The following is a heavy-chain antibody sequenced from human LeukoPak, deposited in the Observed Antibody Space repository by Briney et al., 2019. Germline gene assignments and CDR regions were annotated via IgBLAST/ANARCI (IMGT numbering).Heavy chain of an antibody. Sequence: GGSLRLSCAASGFTFSDYYMSWIRQAPGKGLEWVALISSDESNKYYADSVKGRFTISRDNSMNTLYLQMNSLRADDTAVYYCATDYSYGSGSYYNRFDNWGQGTLVTVSS. J-gene: IGHJ4*02. CDR1: GFTFSDYY. V-gene: IGHV3-30*03. D-gene: IGHD3-10*01. CDR3: ATDYSYGSGSYYNRFDN. CDR2: ISSDESNK.